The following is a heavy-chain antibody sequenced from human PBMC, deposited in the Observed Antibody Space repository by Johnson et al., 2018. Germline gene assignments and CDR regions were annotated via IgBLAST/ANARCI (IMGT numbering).Heavy chain of an antibody. CDR2: ISYDGRNK. CDR1: GFTFSSYA. J-gene: IGHJ3*02. V-gene: IGHV3-30-3*01. CDR3: ARRYYYDSSGYDDAFDI. D-gene: IGHD3-22*01. Sequence: VQLVESGGGVVQPGRSLRLSCAASGFTFSSYAMHWVRQAPGKGLEWVAVISYDGRNKYYADSVKGRFTISRDNSKNTLYLQINSLSAEDTAVYYCARRYYYDSSGYDDAFDIWGQGTMVTVSS.